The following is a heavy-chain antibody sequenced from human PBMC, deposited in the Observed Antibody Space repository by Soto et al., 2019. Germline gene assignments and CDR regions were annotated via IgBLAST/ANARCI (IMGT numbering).Heavy chain of an antibody. CDR1: GFTVSGNY. CDR2: IHSGGGT. CDR3: ARAPRYGGIYFDY. V-gene: IGHV3-53*01. Sequence: GGSLRLSCAASGFTVSGNYMTWVRQAPGKGLEWVSVIHSGGGTYYADSVKGRFTISRDNSKNTLYLQMNSLRAEDTAVYYCARAPRYGGIYFDYWGQGTLVTVSS. J-gene: IGHJ4*02. D-gene: IGHD2-15*01.